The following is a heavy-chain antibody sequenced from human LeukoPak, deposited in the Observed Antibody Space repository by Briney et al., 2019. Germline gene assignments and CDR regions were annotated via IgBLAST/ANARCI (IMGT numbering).Heavy chain of an antibody. V-gene: IGHV4-38-2*02. CDR3: ARDYLWDIVVVPAAMGAFDI. J-gene: IGHJ3*02. D-gene: IGHD2-2*01. CDR2: IYHSGST. Sequence: SETLSLTCTVSGYSISSGCYWGWIRQPPGKGLEWIGSIYHSGSTYYNPSLKSRVTISVDTSKNQFSLKLSSVTAADTAVYYCARDYLWDIVVVPAAMGAFDIWGQGTMVTVSS. CDR1: GYSISSGCY.